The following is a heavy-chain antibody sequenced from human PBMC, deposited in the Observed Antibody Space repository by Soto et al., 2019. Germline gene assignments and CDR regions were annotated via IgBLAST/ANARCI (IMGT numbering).Heavy chain of an antibody. V-gene: IGHV4-59*01. J-gene: IGHJ4*02. D-gene: IGHD5-18*01. Sequence: SETLSLTCSVSGGSTRSYYWSWIRQAPGKGLEWIGYIYYSGNTDYNPSLKSRVTISVDTSKNQFSLKLSSVTAADTAVYYCARVSRRYSYGYPPDFDYWGQGALVTVSS. CDR2: IYYSGNT. CDR1: GGSTRSYY. CDR3: ARVSRRYSYGYPPDFDY.